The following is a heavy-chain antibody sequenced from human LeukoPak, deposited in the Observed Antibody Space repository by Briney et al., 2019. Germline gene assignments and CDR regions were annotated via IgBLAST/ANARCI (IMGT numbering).Heavy chain of an antibody. CDR3: ARDYYYDSKRDYYYGMDV. Sequence: ASVKVSCKASGYTFTGYYMHWVRQAPGQGLEWMGWINPNSGGTNYAQKFQGRVTMTRDTSISTAYMELSRLRSDDTAVYYCARDYYYDSKRDYYYGMDVWGQGTTVTVSS. V-gene: IGHV1-2*02. J-gene: IGHJ6*02. D-gene: IGHD3-22*01. CDR2: INPNSGGT. CDR1: GYTFTGYY.